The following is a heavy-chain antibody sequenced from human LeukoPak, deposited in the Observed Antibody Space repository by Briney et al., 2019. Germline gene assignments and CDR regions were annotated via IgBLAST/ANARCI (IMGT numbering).Heavy chain of an antibody. V-gene: IGHV4-34*01. CDR2: INHSGST. CDR1: GGSFSGYY. J-gene: IGHJ4*02. CDR3: ARPTDYGDYVVPFDY. Sequence: SETLSLTCAVYGGSFSGYYWSWIRQPPGKGLEWIGEINHSGSTNYNPSLKGRVTISVDTSKNQFSLKLSSVTAADTAVYYCARPTDYGDYVVPFDYWGQGTLVTVSS. D-gene: IGHD4-17*01.